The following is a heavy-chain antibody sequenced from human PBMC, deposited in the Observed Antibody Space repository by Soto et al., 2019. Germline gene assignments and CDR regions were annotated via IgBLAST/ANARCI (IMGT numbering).Heavy chain of an antibody. D-gene: IGHD3-10*01. V-gene: IGHV4-34*01. J-gene: IGHJ6*02. CDR2: IKHTGSF. CDR1: GGPVSGYH. CDR3: ARGDAGDLYFYYFGLDV. Sequence: SSETLSLTCSVSGGPVSGYHWSWIRQYPGKGLEWIAEIKHTGSFHYNPSLLSRVTMSVDTSKNQFSLNLSSVTAADTAVYYCARGDAGDLYFYYFGLDVWGQGTTVTVSS.